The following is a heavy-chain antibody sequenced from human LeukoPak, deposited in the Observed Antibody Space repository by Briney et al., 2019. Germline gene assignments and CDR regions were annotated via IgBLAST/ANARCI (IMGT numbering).Heavy chain of an antibody. V-gene: IGHV1-18*01. CDR3: ARPNSALDAFDI. J-gene: IGHJ3*02. D-gene: IGHD2-21*01. CDR1: GYTFTSYG. Sequence: ASVKVSCKASGYTFTSYGISWVRQAPGQGLEWMGWISAYNGNTNYAQKLQGRVTMTTDTSTSTAYMELRSLRSDDTPVYYCARPNSALDAFDIWGQGTMVTVSS. CDR2: ISAYNGNT.